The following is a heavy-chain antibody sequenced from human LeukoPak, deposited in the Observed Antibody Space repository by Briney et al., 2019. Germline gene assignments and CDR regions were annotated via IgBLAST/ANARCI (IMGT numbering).Heavy chain of an antibody. D-gene: IGHD3-9*01. V-gene: IGHV1-69*01. CDR3: ARAVLRYFVWLHPNWFDP. CDR2: IIPIFGTA. Sequence: SVKVSCKASGGTFSSYAISWVRQAPGQGLEWMGGIIPIFGTANYAQKFQGRVTITADESTSTAYMELSSLRSEDTAVYYCARAVLRYFVWLHPNWFDPWGQGTLVTVSS. CDR1: GGTFSSYA. J-gene: IGHJ5*02.